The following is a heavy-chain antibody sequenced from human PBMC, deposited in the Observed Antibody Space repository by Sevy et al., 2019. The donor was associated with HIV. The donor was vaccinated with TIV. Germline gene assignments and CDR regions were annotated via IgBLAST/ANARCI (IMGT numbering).Heavy chain of an antibody. Sequence: GGSLRLSCAASGFPFSSYWMHWARQVPGKGLAWVSHINSDGSSTIVADSVEGRFTISRDNAKNTVFLQMNSLRAEDTAVYYCVRDSPWSIAAPRLDFWGQGTLVTVSS. J-gene: IGHJ4*02. V-gene: IGHV3-74*01. CDR2: INSDGSST. CDR1: GFPFSSYW. D-gene: IGHD6-6*01. CDR3: VRDSPWSIAAPRLDF.